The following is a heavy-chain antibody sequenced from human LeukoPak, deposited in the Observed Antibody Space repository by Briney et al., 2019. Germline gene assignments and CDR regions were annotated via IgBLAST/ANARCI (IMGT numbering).Heavy chain of an antibody. V-gene: IGHV3-23*01. CDR3: AKDWGYASGTYYTS. CDR1: GFTFSSYA. Sequence: GGSLRLSCAASGFTFSSYAMSWVRQLLGKGLEWVSTVTGTGGGTYYADSVKGRFTISRDNSKNTLSLQMNSLRAEDTALYYCAKDWGYASGTYYTSWGQGTLVTVSS. CDR2: VTGTGGGT. J-gene: IGHJ5*02. D-gene: IGHD3-10*01.